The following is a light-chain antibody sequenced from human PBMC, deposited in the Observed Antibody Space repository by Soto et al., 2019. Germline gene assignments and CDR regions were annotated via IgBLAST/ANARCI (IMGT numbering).Light chain of an antibody. J-gene: IGKJ1*01. Sequence: EVVMTQSPATLSVSPGERATLSCRASQSISSNLAWYPQKPGQVPRLLIYGASNRATGVSARFSGSGSGTEFTLTISSLQSEDFAVYYCLQYHYWWTFGQGTRWIS. CDR1: QSISSN. V-gene: IGKV3-15*01. CDR2: GAS. CDR3: LQYHYWWT.